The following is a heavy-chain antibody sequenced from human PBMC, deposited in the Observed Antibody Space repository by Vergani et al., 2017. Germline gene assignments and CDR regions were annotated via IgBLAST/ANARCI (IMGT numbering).Heavy chain of an antibody. Sequence: QVQLVQSGAEVKKPGSSVKVSCKASGGTFSSYAISWVRQAPGQGLEWMGGIIPIFGTANYAQKFQGRVTITADESTSTAYMELSSLRSEDTAVYYCAGGTIVVVPAAAKSPHHYYYYMDVWGKGTTVTVSS. J-gene: IGHJ6*03. CDR1: GGTFSSYA. CDR2: IIPIFGTA. V-gene: IGHV1-69*01. D-gene: IGHD2-2*01. CDR3: AGGTIVVVPAAAKSPHHYYYYMDV.